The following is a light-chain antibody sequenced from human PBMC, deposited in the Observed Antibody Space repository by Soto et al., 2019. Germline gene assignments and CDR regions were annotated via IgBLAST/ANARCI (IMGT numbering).Light chain of an antibody. CDR1: QSVRGN. CDR2: GAS. Sequence: EIVMTQSPATLSVSPGERATLSCRASQSVRGNLAWYQQKPGQSPRLLIYGASSRATGIPVRFSGSGSGTEFTHASRIVKYGNCALYECKEYTSWPFRAFGQGTRLEIK. CDR3: KEYTSWPFRA. V-gene: IGKV3-15*01. J-gene: IGKJ5*01.